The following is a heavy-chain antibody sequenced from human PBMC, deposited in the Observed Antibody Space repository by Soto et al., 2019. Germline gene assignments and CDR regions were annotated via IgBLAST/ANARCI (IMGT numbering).Heavy chain of an antibody. J-gene: IGHJ4*02. CDR1: GFTFSSYE. V-gene: IGHV3-48*03. CDR2: ISSSGSTI. CDR3: AREGGFRGPQLGLDY. D-gene: IGHD6-6*01. Sequence: PGGSLRLSCAASGFTFSSYEMNWVRQAPGKGLEWVSYISSSGSTIYYADSVKGRFTISRDNAKNSLYLQMNSLRAEDTAVYYCAREGGFRGPQLGLDYWGQGTLVTVSS.